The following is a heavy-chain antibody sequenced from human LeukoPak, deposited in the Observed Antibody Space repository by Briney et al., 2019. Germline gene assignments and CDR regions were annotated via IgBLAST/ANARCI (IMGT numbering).Heavy chain of an antibody. CDR2: ISGSGGST. D-gene: IGHD5-12*01. CDR3: AKEAVVAKSPCFDY. Sequence: HPGGSLRLSCAASGFTFSSYGMHWVRQAPGKGLEWVSAISGSGGSTYYADSVKGRFTISRDNSKNTLYLQMNSLRAEDTAVYYCAKEAVVAKSPCFDYWGQGTLVTVSS. J-gene: IGHJ4*02. CDR1: GFTFSSYG. V-gene: IGHV3-23*01.